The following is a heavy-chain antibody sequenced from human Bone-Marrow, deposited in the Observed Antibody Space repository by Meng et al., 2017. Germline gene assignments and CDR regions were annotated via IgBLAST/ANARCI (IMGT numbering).Heavy chain of an antibody. V-gene: IGHV3-74*03. J-gene: IGHJ4*02. CDR1: GFTFSSYN. Sequence: GESLMTSCATSGFTFSSYNMNWVRQTPGEGLVWVSRINTYATITTYADSVKGRFTISRDDAKNTVYLQMNSLRAEETAVYYCARDADWVIFDHWGQGALVTVSS. CDR2: INTYATIT. CDR3: ARDADWVIFDH. D-gene: IGHD3-9*01.